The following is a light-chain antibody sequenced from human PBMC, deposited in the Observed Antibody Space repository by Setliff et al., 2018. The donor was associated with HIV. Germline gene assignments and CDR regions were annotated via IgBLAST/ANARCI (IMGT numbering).Light chain of an antibody. CDR3: SSYTSRTPLYV. J-gene: IGLJ1*01. CDR1: SSDLGGYNY. Sequence: QSALTQPASVSGSPGQSITIPCTGTSSDLGGYNYVSWYQQHPGKAPKLMISDVSNRPSGVSNRFSGSKSGNTASLTISGLQAEDEADYYCSSYTSRTPLYVFGTGTKVTV. V-gene: IGLV2-14*03. CDR2: DVS.